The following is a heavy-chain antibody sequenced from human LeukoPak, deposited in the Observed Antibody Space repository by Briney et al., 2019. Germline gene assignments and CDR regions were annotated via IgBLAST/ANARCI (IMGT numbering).Heavy chain of an antibody. V-gene: IGHV4-61*02. CDR1: GGSISSGSYY. CDR2: IYTSGST. J-gene: IGHJ6*03. D-gene: IGHD2-2*01. Sequence: KTSQTLSLTCTVSGGSISSGSYYWSWIRQPAGKGLEWIGRIYTSGSTNYNPSLKSRVTISVDTSKNQFSLKLSSVTAADTAVYYCARDRGYCSSTSCYGYYYYMDVWGQGTTVTVSS. CDR3: ARDRGYCSSTSCYGYYYYMDV.